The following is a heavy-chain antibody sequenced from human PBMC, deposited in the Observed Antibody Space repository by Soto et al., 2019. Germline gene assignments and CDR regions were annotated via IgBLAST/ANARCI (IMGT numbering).Heavy chain of an antibody. Sequence: GESLKISCNGSGYSFTSYWISWVRQMPGKGLDWMGRIDPSDSNTQYSPSFQGHVTISADKSISTAYLQWSSLKASDTAMYYCARRASGTYYKTFDYWGQGTLVTVSS. CDR2: IDPSDSNT. D-gene: IGHD3-10*01. V-gene: IGHV5-10-1*01. J-gene: IGHJ4*02. CDR3: ARRASGTYYKTFDY. CDR1: GYSFTSYW.